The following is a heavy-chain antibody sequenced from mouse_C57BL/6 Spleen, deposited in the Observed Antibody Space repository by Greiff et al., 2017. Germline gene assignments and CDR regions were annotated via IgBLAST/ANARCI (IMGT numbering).Heavy chain of an antibody. CDR1: GFTFSDYG. CDR2: ISSGSSTI. V-gene: IGHV5-17*01. Sequence: EVKLVESGGGLVKPGGSLKLSCAASGFTFSDYGMHWVRQAPEKGLEWVAYISSGSSTIYYADTVKGRFTISRDNAKNTLFLQMTSLRSEDTAMYYCARPSNYVAGAMDYWGQGTSVTVSS. D-gene: IGHD2-5*01. J-gene: IGHJ4*01. CDR3: ARPSNYVAGAMDY.